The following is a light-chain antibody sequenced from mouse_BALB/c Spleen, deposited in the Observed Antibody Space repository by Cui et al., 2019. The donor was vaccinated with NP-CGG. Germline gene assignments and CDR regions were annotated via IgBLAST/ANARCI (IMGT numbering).Light chain of an antibody. CDR2: GTN. Sequence: QAVVTQESALTTSPGETVTLTCHSNTGPVTTSNYANWVQEKPDHLFTGLIGGTNNRAPGVPARFSGSLIGDKAALTITGAQTEDEAIYFCALWYSNHWVFGGGTKLTVL. CDR3: ALWYSNHWV. CDR1: TGPVTTSNY. V-gene: IGLV1*01. J-gene: IGLJ1*01.